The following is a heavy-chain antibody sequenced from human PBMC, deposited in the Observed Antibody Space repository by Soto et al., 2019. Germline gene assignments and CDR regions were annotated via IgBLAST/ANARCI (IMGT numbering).Heavy chain of an antibody. CDR1: GGTFSSYA. D-gene: IGHD3-10*01. CDR3: ATPDYLLWFGEWNRHSAGISKRDYYYGMDV. V-gene: IGHV1-69*01. Sequence: QVQLVQSGAEVKKPGSSVKVSCKASGGTFSSYAISWVRQAPGQGLEWMGGIIPIFGTANYAQKFQGRVTITADESTSTAYMELSSLRSEDTAVYYCATPDYLLWFGEWNRHSAGISKRDYYYGMDVWGQGTTVTVSS. J-gene: IGHJ6*02. CDR2: IIPIFGTA.